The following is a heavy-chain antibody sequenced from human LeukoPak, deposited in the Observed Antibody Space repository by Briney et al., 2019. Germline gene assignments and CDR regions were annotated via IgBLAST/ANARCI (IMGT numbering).Heavy chain of an antibody. J-gene: IGHJ3*02. CDR1: QNTLTAHN. V-gene: IGHV1-2*02. CDR3: ARVYYDILTGYYLDALDI. D-gene: IGHD3-9*01. CDR2: INPKNGGA. Sequence: ASVKVSCKASQNTLTAHNMHWVRQAPGQGLEWMGWINPKNGGATYARMFQGRVTMSRDTSINTFYMELSRLRSDDTAMYYCARVYYDILTGYYLDALDIWGQGTMVTVSS.